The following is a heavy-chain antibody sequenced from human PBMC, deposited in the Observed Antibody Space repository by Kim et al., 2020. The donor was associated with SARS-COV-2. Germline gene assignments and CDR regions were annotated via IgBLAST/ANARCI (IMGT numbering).Heavy chain of an antibody. Sequence: GGSLRLSCAASGFTFSVSAIPWVRQASGKGLEWVGRISIKANTSATAYAASVKGRFSISRDDSKNTAYLQMNSLKTEDTAVYYCTSVPGTTLAFWDAF. J-gene: IGHJ3*01. CDR1: GFTFSVSA. V-gene: IGHV3-73*01. D-gene: IGHD1-1*01. CDR3: TSVPGTTLAFWDAF. CDR2: ISIKANTSAT.